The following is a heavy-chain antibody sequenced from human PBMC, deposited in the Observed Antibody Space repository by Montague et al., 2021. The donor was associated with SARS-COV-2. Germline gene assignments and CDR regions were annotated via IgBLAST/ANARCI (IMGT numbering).Heavy chain of an antibody. V-gene: IGHV4-38-2*02. J-gene: IGHJ6*02. CDR2: IWHGGST. D-gene: IGHD6-13*01. CDR1: GYSITHAYY. Sequence: SETLSLTCTVSGYSITHAYYWGWIRQPPGKGLEWIGNIWHGGSTYYNPSLKSRVTISVDTPNNQFSLKLTSVTAADTAVHYCARVGRQQLVRLSGMDVWGQGTTVTVSS. CDR3: ARVGRQQLVRLSGMDV.